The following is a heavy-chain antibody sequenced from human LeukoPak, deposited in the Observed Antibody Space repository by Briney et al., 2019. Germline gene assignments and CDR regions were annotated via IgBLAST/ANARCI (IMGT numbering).Heavy chain of an antibody. J-gene: IGHJ4*02. CDR3: ARHRSDWSAFDY. CDR2: IRYDGSNK. D-gene: IGHD6-19*01. CDR1: GFTFSSYG. V-gene: IGHV3-30*02. Sequence: GGSLRLSFAASGFTFSSYGMHWVRQAPGKGLEWVAFIRYDGSNKYYADSVKGRFTISRDNSKNTLYLQMNSLRAEDTAVYYCARHRSDWSAFDYWGQGTLVTVSS.